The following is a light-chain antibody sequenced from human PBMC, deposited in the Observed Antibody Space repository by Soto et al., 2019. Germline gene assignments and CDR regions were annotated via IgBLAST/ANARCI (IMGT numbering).Light chain of an antibody. Sequence: QSALTQAASVSGSPGQSITISCTGTNSDIGGYNYVSWYQQHPGKAPKLMIYDVSNRPSGVSYRFSGSKSGNTASLTISGVQAEDEADYYCSSYTSRSTLGVFGGGTKLTVL. CDR3: SSYTSRSTLGV. CDR1: NSDIGGYNY. V-gene: IGLV2-14*03. J-gene: IGLJ2*01. CDR2: DVS.